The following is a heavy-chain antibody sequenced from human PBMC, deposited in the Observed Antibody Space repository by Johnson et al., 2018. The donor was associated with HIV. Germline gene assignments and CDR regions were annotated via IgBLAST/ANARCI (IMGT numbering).Heavy chain of an antibody. V-gene: IGHV3-30*04. CDR2: ISYDGSNK. CDR3: ASGSHYYDSSELSLAFDI. CDR1: GFTFSSYA. D-gene: IGHD3-22*01. J-gene: IGHJ3*02. Sequence: QVQLVESGGGVVQPGRSLRLSCAASGFTFSSYAMHWVRQAPGKGLEWVAVISYDGSNKYYADSVKGRFTISRYNSKNTLYLQMNSLRADDTAVYYCASGSHYYDSSELSLAFDIWGQGTMVTVSS.